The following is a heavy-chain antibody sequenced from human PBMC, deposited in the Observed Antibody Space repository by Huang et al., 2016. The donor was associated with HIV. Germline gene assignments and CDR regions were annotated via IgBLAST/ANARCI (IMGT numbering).Heavy chain of an antibody. V-gene: IGHV4-39*01. J-gene: IGHJ4*02. D-gene: IGHD3-10*01. CDR2: IYYSGRT. CDR1: GGSIRSDNYY. CDR3: ARLPGSITMIRGVITDPY. Sequence: QLQLQESGPGLVKPSETLSLTCTVSGGSIRSDNYYWGWIRQPPGKGLEWIGRIYYSGRTYYNPSRKSRVTITGETSKNQFSLKMRSVTAADTAVYYCARLPGSITMIRGVITDPYWGQGTLVTVSS.